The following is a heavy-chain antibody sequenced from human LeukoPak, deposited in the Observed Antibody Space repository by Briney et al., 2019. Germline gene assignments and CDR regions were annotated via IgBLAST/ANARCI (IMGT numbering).Heavy chain of an antibody. CDR2: INHSGST. CDR1: GGSFSGYY. V-gene: IGHV4-34*01. Sequence: SETLSLTCAVYGGSFSGYYWSWIRQPPGKGLEWIGEINHSGSTNYNPSLKSRVTISVDTSKNQFSLKLSSVTAADTAVYYCARGYYDSSGYYYYGNYFDYWGQGTLVTVSS. J-gene: IGHJ4*02. CDR3: ARGYYDSSGYYYYGNYFDY. D-gene: IGHD3-22*01.